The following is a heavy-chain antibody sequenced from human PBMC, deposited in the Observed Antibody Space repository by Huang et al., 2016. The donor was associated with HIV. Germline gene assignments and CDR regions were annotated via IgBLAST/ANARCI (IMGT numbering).Heavy chain of an antibody. J-gene: IGHJ4*02. D-gene: IGHD6-13*01. CDR3: ASQHIGAAATWF. CDR1: GDFISSTNYY. CDR2: VYQSGST. V-gene: IGHV4-39*01. Sequence: QLQLQESGPGQVKPSETLSLTCTVSGDFISSTNYYWGWIRQSPGKGLGWVGSVYQSGSTNYIPPLKSRVTLSEDTSRNQLSLRLNSVTAADTAVYYCASQHIGAAATWFWGRGTQVAVSS.